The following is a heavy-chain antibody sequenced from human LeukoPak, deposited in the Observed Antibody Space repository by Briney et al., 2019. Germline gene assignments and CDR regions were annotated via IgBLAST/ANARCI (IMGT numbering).Heavy chain of an antibody. CDR3: ARGGYDSSGYSYYFDY. D-gene: IGHD3-22*01. V-gene: IGHV4-39*07. Sequence: SETLSLTCTVSGGSISSSSYYWGWIRQPPGKGLEWIGSIYYSGSTYYNPSLKSRVTISVDTSKNQFSLKLSSVTAADTAVYYCARGGYDSSGYSYYFDYWGQGTLVTVSS. CDR1: GGSISSSSYY. CDR2: IYYSGST. J-gene: IGHJ4*02.